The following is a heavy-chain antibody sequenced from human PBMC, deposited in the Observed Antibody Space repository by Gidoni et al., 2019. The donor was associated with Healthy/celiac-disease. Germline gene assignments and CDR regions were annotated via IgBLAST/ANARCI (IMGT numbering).Heavy chain of an antibody. CDR3: TTLGRGQLPFGY. D-gene: IGHD6-13*01. Sequence: EVQLVESGGGLVKPGGSLSLSWAASGFTFSNAWMSWVRQAPGKGLEWVGRIKSKTDGGTTDYAAPVKGRFTISRDDSKNTLYLQMNSLKTEDTAVYYCTTLGRGQLPFGYWGQGTLVTVSS. V-gene: IGHV3-15*01. CDR1: GFTFSNAW. CDR2: IKSKTDGGTT. J-gene: IGHJ4*02.